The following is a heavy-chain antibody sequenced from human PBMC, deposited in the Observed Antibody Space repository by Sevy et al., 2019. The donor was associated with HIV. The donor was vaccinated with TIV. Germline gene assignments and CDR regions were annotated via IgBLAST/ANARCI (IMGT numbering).Heavy chain of an antibody. D-gene: IGHD4-17*01. V-gene: IGHV3-33*01. J-gene: IGHJ4*02. Sequence: GGSLRLSCAASGFNFSIYGMHWVRQAPGKGLEWVALIWYDGSNKYYVDSVKGRFTIFRDNSKNTVYLQMNGLRAEDTAVYYCARGRDYGNFDYWGQGTLVTVSS. CDR1: GFNFSIYG. CDR2: IWYDGSNK. CDR3: ARGRDYGNFDY.